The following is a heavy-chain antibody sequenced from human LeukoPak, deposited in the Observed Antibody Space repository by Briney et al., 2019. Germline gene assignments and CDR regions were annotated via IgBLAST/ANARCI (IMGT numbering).Heavy chain of an antibody. CDR2: IYYSGST. CDR1: GGSISSGGYY. V-gene: IGHV4-31*03. Sequence: PSETLSLTCTVSGGSISSGGYYWSWIRQHPGKGLEWIGYIYYSGSTYYNPSLKSRVTISVDTSKNQFSLKLSSVTAADTAVYFCARLNRDPYDHSGYYIRFDYWGQGTLVTVSS. D-gene: IGHD3-22*01. J-gene: IGHJ4*02. CDR3: ARLNRDPYDHSGYYIRFDY.